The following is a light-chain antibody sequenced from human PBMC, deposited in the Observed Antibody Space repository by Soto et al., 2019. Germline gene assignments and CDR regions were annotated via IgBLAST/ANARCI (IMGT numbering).Light chain of an antibody. J-gene: IGKJ4*01. Sequence: DIVMTQSPDSLAVSLGEXATINCKSSQSVLYSSNNKNYLAWYQQKPGQPPKLLIYWASTRESGVPDRFSGSGSGTDFTLTISSLQAEDVAVYYCQQYYSTPLTFGGGTKADIK. CDR3: QQYYSTPLT. CDR2: WAS. CDR1: QSVLYSSNNKNY. V-gene: IGKV4-1*01.